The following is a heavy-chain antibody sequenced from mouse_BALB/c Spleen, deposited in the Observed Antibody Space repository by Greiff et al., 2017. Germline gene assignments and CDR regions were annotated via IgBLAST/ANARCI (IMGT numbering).Heavy chain of an antibody. CDR1: GYTFTSYW. CDR2: INPSTGYT. D-gene: IGHD1-2*01. Sequence: QVQLKESGAELAKPGASVKMSCKASGYTFTSYWMHWVKQRPGQGLEWIGYINPSTGYTEYNQKFKDKATLTADKSSSTAYMQLSSLTSEDSAVYYCARSRGTTTAPFAYWGQGTLVTVSA. J-gene: IGHJ3*01. CDR3: ARSRGTTTAPFAY. V-gene: IGHV1-7*01.